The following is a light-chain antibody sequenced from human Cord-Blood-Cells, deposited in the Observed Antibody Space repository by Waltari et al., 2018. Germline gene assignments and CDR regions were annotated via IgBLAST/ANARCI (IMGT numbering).Light chain of an antibody. J-gene: IGKJ4*01. CDR3: QQSYSTPDQGT. CDR1: QSISSY. CDR2: AAS. Sequence: DIQMTQSPSSLYAYVGDRVTITCLASQSISSYLNWYQQKPGKAPKLLIYAASSLQSGFTARFSDCGSVTEFTLTISCLQPEDCATYFFQQSYSTPDQGTFGGGTKVEIK. V-gene: IGKV1-39*01.